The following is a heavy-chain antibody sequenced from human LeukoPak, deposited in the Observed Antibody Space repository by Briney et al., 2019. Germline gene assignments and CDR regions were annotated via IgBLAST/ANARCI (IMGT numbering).Heavy chain of an antibody. D-gene: IGHD6-6*01. J-gene: IGHJ4*02. CDR1: GFTVSSYC. CDR2: ISSSSTHI. Sequence: GGSLRLSCAASGFTVSSYCMTWVRQAPGKGLEWVSYISSSSTHIYYADSVKGRFTISRDNARNSLYLQMNSLRAEDTAIYYCARSEHSSSSFDYWGQGTLVTVSS. V-gene: IGHV3-21*01. CDR3: ARSEHSSSSFDY.